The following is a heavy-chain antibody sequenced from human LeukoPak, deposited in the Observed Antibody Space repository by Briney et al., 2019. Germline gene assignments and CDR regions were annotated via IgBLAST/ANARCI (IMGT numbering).Heavy chain of an antibody. CDR3: ARRDTVITYTLDF. D-gene: IGHD4-23*01. J-gene: IGHJ4*02. CDR1: GFTFSSYS. V-gene: IGHV3-21*04. CDR2: ISSSSSYI. Sequence: GGSLRLSCAASGFTFSSYSMNWVRQAPGKGLEWVSSISSSSSYIYYADSVKGRFTFSRDNAKSSLYLQMNSLRAEDTAVYYCARRDTVITYTLDFWGQGTLVTVSS.